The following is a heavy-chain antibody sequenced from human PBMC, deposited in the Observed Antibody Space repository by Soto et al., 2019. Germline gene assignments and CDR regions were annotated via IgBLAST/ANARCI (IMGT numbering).Heavy chain of an antibody. CDR3: ARVSGSYYYGMDV. CDR1: GGSISSSNW. Sequence: QVQLQESGPGLVKPSGTLSLTCAGSGGSISSSNWWSWVRQPPGKGLEWIGEIYHSGSTNYNPSLKSRVTISVDKSKNPFSLKLTSVSAADTAVYYCARVSGSYYYGMDVWGQGTTVTVSS. J-gene: IGHJ6*02. V-gene: IGHV4-4*02. D-gene: IGHD1-26*01. CDR2: IYHSGST.